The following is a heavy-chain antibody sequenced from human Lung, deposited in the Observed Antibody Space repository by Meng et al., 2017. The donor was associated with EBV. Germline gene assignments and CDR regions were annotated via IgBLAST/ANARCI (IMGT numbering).Heavy chain of an antibody. D-gene: IGHD2-15*01. CDR1: GGSFSGYY. V-gene: IGHV4-34*01. Sequence: QVHLQQCGAGLLKPSEPLSLTCAVYGGSFSGYYWSWIRQPPGKGLEWIGEINHSGSTNYNPSLKSRVTISVDTSKNQFSLKLSSVTAADTAVYYCAVTRYCSGGSCFDYWGQGTLVTVSS. CDR2: INHSGST. J-gene: IGHJ4*02. CDR3: AVTRYCSGGSCFDY.